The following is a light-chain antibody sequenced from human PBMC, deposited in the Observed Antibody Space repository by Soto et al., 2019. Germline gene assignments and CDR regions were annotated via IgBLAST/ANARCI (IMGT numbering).Light chain of an antibody. CDR1: QSVLYSSNNKNY. V-gene: IGKV4-1*01. Sequence: DIVMTQSPDSLAVSLGERATINCKSSQSVLYSSNNKNYLAWYQQKPGQPPKLLIYWASTRESGVPDRFSGSGSGTDFTLTISSLRAEDVAVYYCQQYDSTPYTFGQGTKLEIK. CDR3: QQYDSTPYT. J-gene: IGKJ2*01. CDR2: WAS.